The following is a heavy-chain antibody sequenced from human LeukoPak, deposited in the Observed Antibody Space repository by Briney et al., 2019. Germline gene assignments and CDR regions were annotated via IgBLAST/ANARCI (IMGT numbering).Heavy chain of an antibody. D-gene: IGHD3/OR15-3a*01. CDR3: ARSGLDWNYYFDY. J-gene: IGHJ4*02. CDR2: ISAYNGNT. V-gene: IGHV1-18*01. CDR1: GYTFTSYG. Sequence: AAVKVSCKASGYTFTSYGISWVRQAPGQGLEWMGWISAYNGNTNYAQKLQGRVTMTTDTSTSTASMELRSLRSNATAVHYSARSGLDWNYYFDYWGQGTLVSVSS.